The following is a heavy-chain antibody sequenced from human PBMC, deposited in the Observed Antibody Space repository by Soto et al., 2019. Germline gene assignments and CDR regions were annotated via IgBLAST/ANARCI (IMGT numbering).Heavy chain of an antibody. V-gene: IGHV1-3*01. CDR1: GYTFSNYL. D-gene: IGHD3-10*02. CDR3: ASPSDCSGNFY. J-gene: IGHJ4*02. CDR2: INAGNGNT. Sequence: QVQLVQSGAEVKKPGASVKVSCKASGYTFSNYLLHWVRQAPGQRLEWMGWINAGNGNTKYSQRFQGRVTLTRDTSASTAYMELSSLRSEDTAVYYCASPSDCSGNFYWGQGTLGTVSS.